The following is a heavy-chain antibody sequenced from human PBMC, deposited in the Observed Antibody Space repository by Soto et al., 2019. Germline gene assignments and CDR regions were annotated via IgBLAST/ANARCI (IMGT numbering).Heavy chain of an antibody. V-gene: IGHV4-30-4*01. CDR3: ARVGDYYDSSGYSDY. J-gene: IGHJ4*02. CDR1: GGSISSGDYY. CDR2: IYYSGST. D-gene: IGHD3-22*01. Sequence: SETLSLTCTVSGGSISSGDYYWSRIRQPPGKGLEWIGYIYYSGSTYYNPSLKSRVTISVDTSKNQFSLKLSSVTAADTAVYYCARVGDYYDSSGYSDYWGQGTLVTVSS.